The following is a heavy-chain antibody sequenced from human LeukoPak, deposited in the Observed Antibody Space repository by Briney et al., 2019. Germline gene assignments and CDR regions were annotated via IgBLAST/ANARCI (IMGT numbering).Heavy chain of an antibody. CDR1: GFSFKDYR. V-gene: IGHV3-9*01. J-gene: IGHJ6*02. CDR3: AKHLTATNTYSFFGLDV. D-gene: IGHD1-26*01. Sequence: GGSLRLSCAATGFSFKDYRMHWVRQPPGKGLEWVSAIHWNDGGTDYADSVKGRFTISRDNAKNSLYLQLSSLRPEDTALYYCAKHLTATNTYSFFGLDVWGQGTSVTVSS. CDR2: IHWNDGGT.